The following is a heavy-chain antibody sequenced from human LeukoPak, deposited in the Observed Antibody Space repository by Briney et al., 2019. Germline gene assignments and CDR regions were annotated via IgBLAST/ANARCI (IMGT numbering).Heavy chain of an antibody. CDR3: AREIGTSDTWSDP. J-gene: IGHJ5*02. D-gene: IGHD1-1*01. CDR2: IYSGGST. CDR1: GFTVSSNY. V-gene: IGHV3-53*04. Sequence: GGSLRLSCAASGFTVSSNYMSWVRQAPGKGLEWVSVIYSGGSTYYADSVKGRFTISRHNSKNTLYLQMNSLRAEDTAVYYCAREIGTSDTWSDPWGQGTLVTVSS.